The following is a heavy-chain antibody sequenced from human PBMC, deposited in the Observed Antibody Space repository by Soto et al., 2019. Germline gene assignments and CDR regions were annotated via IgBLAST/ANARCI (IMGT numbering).Heavy chain of an antibody. CDR1: GGSSSSYY. J-gene: IGHJ6*02. CDR2: IYYSGIT. V-gene: IGHV4-59*01. CDR3: ARYKSNYYYGMDV. Sequence: TSETLSLTCTVSGGSSSSYYWSRIRQPPGKGLEWIGYIYYSGITNYNPSLKSRVTISVDTSKNQFSLKLSSVTAADTAVYYCARYKSNYYYGMDVWGQGTTVT. D-gene: IGHD1-20*01.